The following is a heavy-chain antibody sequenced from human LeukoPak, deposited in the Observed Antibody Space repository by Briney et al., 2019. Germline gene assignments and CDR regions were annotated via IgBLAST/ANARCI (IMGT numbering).Heavy chain of an antibody. J-gene: IGHJ3*02. Sequence: PSETLSLTCTVSGYSISSGYYWGRIRQPPGKGLEWIGSIYHSGSTYYNPSLKSRVTISVDTSKNQFSLKLSSVTAADTAVYYCARRGQGRGDAFDIWGQGTMVTVSS. CDR1: GYSISSGYY. V-gene: IGHV4-38-2*02. CDR3: ARRGQGRGDAFDI. CDR2: IYHSGST. D-gene: IGHD1-26*01.